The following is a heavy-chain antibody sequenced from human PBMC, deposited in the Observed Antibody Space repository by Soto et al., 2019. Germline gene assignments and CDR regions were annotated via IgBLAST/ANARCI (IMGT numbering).Heavy chain of an antibody. CDR2: IYYSGST. CDR3: TTVGVDIVLVPAAIPRAAPYYYYYGMDV. D-gene: IGHD2-2*01. Sequence: SETLSLTCTVSGGSISSYYWSWIRQPPGKGLEWIGYIYYSGSTNYNPSLKSRVTISVDTSKNQFSLKLSSVTAADTAVYYCTTVGVDIVLVPAAIPRAAPYYYYYGMDVWGQGTTVTVSS. V-gene: IGHV4-59*01. J-gene: IGHJ6*02. CDR1: GGSISSYY.